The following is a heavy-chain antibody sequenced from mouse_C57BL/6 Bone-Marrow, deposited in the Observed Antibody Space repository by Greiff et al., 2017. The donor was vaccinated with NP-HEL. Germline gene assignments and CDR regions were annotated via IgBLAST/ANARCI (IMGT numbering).Heavy chain of an antibody. CDR1: GFNIKDYY. CDR3: TTPTVVAPGFAY. CDR2: IDPEDGDT. J-gene: IGHJ3*01. D-gene: IGHD1-1*01. Sequence: EVQLQQSGAELVRPGASVKLSCTASGFNIKDYYMHWVKQRPEQGLEWIGRIDPEDGDTEYAPKFQGKATMTADTSSNTAYLQLSSLTSEDTAVYYCTTPTVVAPGFAYWGQGTLVTVSA. V-gene: IGHV14-1*01.